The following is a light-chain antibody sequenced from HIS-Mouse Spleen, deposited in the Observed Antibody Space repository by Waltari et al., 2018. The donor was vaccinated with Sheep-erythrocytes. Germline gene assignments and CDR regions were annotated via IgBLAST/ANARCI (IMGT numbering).Light chain of an antibody. J-gene: IGLJ2*01. Sequence: SYELTQPPSVSVSPGQTASIPCSGDKLGDKYAYWYPQKPGQSPVLVIYQDSKRPSGIPERFSGSNSGNTATLTISGTQAMDEADYYCQAWDSSTAVFGGGTKLTVL. CDR3: QAWDSSTAV. V-gene: IGLV3-1*01. CDR2: QDS. CDR1: KLGDKY.